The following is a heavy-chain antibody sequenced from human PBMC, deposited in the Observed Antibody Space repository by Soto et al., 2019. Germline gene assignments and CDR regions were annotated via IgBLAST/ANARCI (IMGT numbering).Heavy chain of an antibody. CDR1: GYTLTELS. V-gene: IGHV1-24*01. D-gene: IGHD1-7*01. Sequence: GASVKVSCKVSGYTLTELSMHWVRQAPGKGLEWMGGFDPEDGETIYAQKFQGRVTITADKSTSTSYMELSYLRSEDAAVFYCATISPPRRVLNYYAHPMDVWGPGTTVTVSS. J-gene: IGHJ6*02. CDR2: FDPEDGET. CDR3: ATISPPRRVLNYYAHPMDV.